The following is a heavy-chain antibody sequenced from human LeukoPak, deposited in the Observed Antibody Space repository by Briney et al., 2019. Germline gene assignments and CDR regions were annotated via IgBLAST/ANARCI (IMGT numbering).Heavy chain of an antibody. D-gene: IGHD6-19*01. CDR2: IKQDGSEK. Sequence: GGSLRLSCAASGFIFNTYWMSWVRQAPGKGLEWVANIKQDGSEKYYVDSVEGRFTISRDNAKNSLYLQMNSLKTEDTAVYYCTTGWYSSGWYYFDYWGQGTLVTVSS. V-gene: IGHV3-7*03. CDR3: TTGWYSSGWYYFDY. CDR1: GFIFNTYW. J-gene: IGHJ4*02.